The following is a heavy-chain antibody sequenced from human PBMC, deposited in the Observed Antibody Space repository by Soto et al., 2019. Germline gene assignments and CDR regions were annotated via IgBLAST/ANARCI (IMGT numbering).Heavy chain of an antibody. CDR2: INHSGST. D-gene: IGHD1-7*01. J-gene: IGHJ4*02. CDR3: ARIGPRVGYNWNSRVPKYYFDY. Sequence: SETLSLTCAVYGGSFSGYYWSWIRQPPGKGLEWIGEINHSGSTNYNPSLKSRVTISVDTSKNQFSLKLSSVTAADTAVYYCARIGPRVGYNWNSRVPKYYFDYWGQGTLVTVSS. CDR1: GGSFSGYY. V-gene: IGHV4-34*01.